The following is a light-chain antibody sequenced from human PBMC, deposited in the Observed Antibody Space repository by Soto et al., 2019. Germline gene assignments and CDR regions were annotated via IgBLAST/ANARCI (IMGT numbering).Light chain of an antibody. V-gene: IGKV3-15*01. CDR3: QQGHNWPLT. CDR1: QSISSE. J-gene: IGKJ2*01. CDR2: GAS. Sequence: EIVMTQSPATLSVSPGESVTLSCRASQSISSELAWYQQKPGQPPRLLIYGASTRATGVPARFTGSGSGSDFTLTISGLQSEDFAVYYCQQGHNWPLTFGQGTRLEI.